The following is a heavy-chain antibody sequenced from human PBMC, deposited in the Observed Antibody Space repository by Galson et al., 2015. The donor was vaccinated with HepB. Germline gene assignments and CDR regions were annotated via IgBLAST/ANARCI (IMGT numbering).Heavy chain of an antibody. J-gene: IGHJ6*02. CDR1: GFTFGDYA. CDR2: IRSKAYGGTT. Sequence: SLRLSCAASGFTFGDYAMSWFRQAPGKGLEWVGFIRSKAYGGTTEYAASVKGRFTISRDDSKSIAYLQMNSLKTEDTAVYYCTRDIVVVVAAIIDYYYYYGMDVWGQGTTVTVSS. CDR3: TRDIVVVVAAIIDYYYYYGMDV. V-gene: IGHV3-49*03. D-gene: IGHD2-15*01.